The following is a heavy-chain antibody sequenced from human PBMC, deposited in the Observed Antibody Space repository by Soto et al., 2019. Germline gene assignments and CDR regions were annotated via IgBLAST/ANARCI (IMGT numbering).Heavy chain of an antibody. D-gene: IGHD6-13*01. CDR2: IYFTGST. CDR3: ARHIAAGGTGNFDS. CDR1: GGSTNSFY. Sequence: NPSETLSLTCTVSGGSTNSFYWSWIRQPPGKGLEWIGYIYFTGSTNYNPSLTSRVTISVDSSKRQFSLRLSSVNTADTAVYFCARHIAAGGTGNFDSWGQGTLVTVS. J-gene: IGHJ4*02. V-gene: IGHV4-59*01.